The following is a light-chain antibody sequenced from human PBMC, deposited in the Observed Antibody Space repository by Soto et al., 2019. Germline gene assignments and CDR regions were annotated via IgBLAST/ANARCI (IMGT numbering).Light chain of an antibody. V-gene: IGKV3-15*01. CDR2: GAA. CDR3: QQDNSWPRS. CDR1: QSVSSAN. J-gene: IGKJ1*01. Sequence: IVLTQSPGTLSLSQGARATLSCRSSQSVSSANFAWYQQKPGQAPRLLIYGAATRATGIPARISGSGSGTEFTLTISRLQSEDFAVYYCQQDNSWPRSFGQGTKVDIK.